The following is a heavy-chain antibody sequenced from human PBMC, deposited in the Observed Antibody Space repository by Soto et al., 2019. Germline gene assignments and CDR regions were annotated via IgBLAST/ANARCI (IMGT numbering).Heavy chain of an antibody. D-gene: IGHD2-8*02. Sequence: GASLKISCQASGYSFSNFWIAWVRQMPGEGLEWLGIIYPDDSDTRYSPSFLGQVTISADKSIKTTYLQWSSLKASDTAIYFCASSVLVTSTMNYFDLWGQGTLVTVSS. CDR3: ASSVLVTSTMNYFDL. CDR2: IYPDDSDT. J-gene: IGHJ4*02. V-gene: IGHV5-51*01. CDR1: GYSFSNFW.